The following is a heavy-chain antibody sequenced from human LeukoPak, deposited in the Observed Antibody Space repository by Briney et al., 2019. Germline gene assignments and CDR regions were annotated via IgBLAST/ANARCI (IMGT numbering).Heavy chain of an antibody. Sequence: GGSLRLSCAASGFTFSSYSMNWVRQAPGKGLEWVSSISSSSSYIYYADSVKGRFTISRDNAKNSLSLQMNSLRVEDTALYRCARKGLGGELGGFDSWGQGTLVTVSS. CDR1: GFTFSSYS. CDR3: ARKGLGGELGGFDS. V-gene: IGHV3-21*04. D-gene: IGHD1-7*01. J-gene: IGHJ4*02. CDR2: ISSSSSYI.